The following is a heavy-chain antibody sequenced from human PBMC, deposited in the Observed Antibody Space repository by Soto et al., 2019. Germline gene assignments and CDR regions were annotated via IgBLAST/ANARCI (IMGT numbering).Heavy chain of an antibody. D-gene: IGHD1-26*01. CDR1: GGTFSTYA. Sequence: QVQLVQSGAEVKKPGSSVNVSCKASGGTFSTYAISCVRQAHGQGLEWMGGIIPLFGTANYAQKFQGRVTITADESTSTAYMELSSLRSEDTAVYYCAADVGSSARTFDYWGQGSLVTVSS. CDR2: IIPLFGTA. V-gene: IGHV1-69*01. CDR3: AADVGSSARTFDY. J-gene: IGHJ4*02.